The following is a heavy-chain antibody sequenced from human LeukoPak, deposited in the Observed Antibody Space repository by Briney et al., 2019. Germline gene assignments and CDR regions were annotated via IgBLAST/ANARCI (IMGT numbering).Heavy chain of an antibody. CDR2: IYTSGST. CDR3: AREEKWYDAFDI. D-gene: IGHD2-8*01. Sequence: SETLSLTCTVSGGSISSGDYYWSWIRQPAGKGLEWIGRIYTSGSTNYNPSLKSRVTMSVDTSKNQFSLKLSSVTAADTAVYYCAREEKWYDAFDIWGQGTMVTVSS. V-gene: IGHV4-61*02. J-gene: IGHJ3*02. CDR1: GGSISSGDYY.